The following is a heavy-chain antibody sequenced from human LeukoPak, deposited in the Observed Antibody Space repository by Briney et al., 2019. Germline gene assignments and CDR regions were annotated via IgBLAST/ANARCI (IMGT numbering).Heavy chain of an antibody. V-gene: IGHV3-30*18. D-gene: IGHD2-21*02. CDR2: TSYDRFNK. CDR1: GFTFSSYD. Sequence: GGSLRLSCAASGFTFSSYDMHWVRQAPGKGLEWVAVTSYDRFNKYYGDSVRGRFTVSRDNSKNTLYLQMNSLRAEDTAVYYCAKAVDVVVTASAFDIWGQGTMVTVSS. J-gene: IGHJ3*02. CDR3: AKAVDVVVTASAFDI.